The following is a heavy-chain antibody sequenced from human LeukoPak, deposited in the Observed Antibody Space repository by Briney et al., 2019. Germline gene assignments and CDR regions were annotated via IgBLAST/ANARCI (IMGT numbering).Heavy chain of an antibody. Sequence: GASVKVACKASGYAFTCYGLSWVRQARGKGMEWVGGFNPEDGKTIYAQKFQGRVTMTEDKSIDTAFMELSSLISEDTAVYYCATRRGYSGRDFDLWGRGTLVTVSS. J-gene: IGHJ2*01. CDR3: ATRRGYSGRDFDL. CDR2: FNPEDGKT. V-gene: IGHV1-24*01. D-gene: IGHD5-12*01. CDR1: GYAFTCYG.